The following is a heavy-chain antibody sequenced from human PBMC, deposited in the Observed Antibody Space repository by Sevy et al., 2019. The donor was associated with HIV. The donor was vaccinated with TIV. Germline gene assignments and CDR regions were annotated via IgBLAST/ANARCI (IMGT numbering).Heavy chain of an antibody. CDR1: EFSFSSYA. D-gene: IGHD3-3*01. J-gene: IGHJ6*02. CDR2: ISNTGGST. Sequence: GGSLRLSCVASEFSFSSYAMSWVRQAPGKGLEWVSSISNTGGSTDYADSVKGRLTISRDNSKNTLYLHMSNLRAEDTAVYHCAKARFWSAYGRSGTGKDYYYGMDVWGQGTTVTVSS. V-gene: IGHV3-23*01. CDR3: AKARFWSAYGRSGTGKDYYYGMDV.